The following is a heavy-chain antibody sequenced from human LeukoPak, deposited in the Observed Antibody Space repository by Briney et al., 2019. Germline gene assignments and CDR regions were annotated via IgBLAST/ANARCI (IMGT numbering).Heavy chain of an antibody. CDR3: ARGPHLALDTDDAFDI. CDR1: GYTFTGYY. V-gene: IGHV1-2*02. D-gene: IGHD5-18*01. Sequence: ASVKVSCKASGYTFTGYYMHWVRQAPGQGPEWMGWINPNSGGTNYAQKFQGRVTMTRDTSISTAYMELSRLRSDDTAVYYCARGPHLALDTDDAFDIWGQGTMVTVSS. CDR2: INPNSGGT. J-gene: IGHJ3*02.